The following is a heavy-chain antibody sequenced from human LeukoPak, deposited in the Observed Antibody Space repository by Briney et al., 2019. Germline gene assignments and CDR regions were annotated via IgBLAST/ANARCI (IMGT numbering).Heavy chain of an antibody. J-gene: IGHJ4*02. CDR3: ASSWGMTTVTTPDY. CDR1: GFTFSSYA. CDR2: IGVSGGST. V-gene: IGHV3-23*01. D-gene: IGHD4-17*01. Sequence: GGSLRLSCAASGFTFSSYAMSWVRQAPGKGLEWVSGIGVSGGSTFYADSVKGRFTISRDNSKNTVYLQMNSPRADDTAVYYCASSWGMTTVTTPDYWGQGTLVTVSS.